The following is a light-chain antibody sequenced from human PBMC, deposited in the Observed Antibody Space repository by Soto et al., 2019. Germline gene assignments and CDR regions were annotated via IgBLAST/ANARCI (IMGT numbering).Light chain of an antibody. J-gene: IGKJ4*01. CDR3: LQDYQYPLT. V-gene: IGKV1-6*01. CDR1: QDMRND. Sequence: AIQMTQSPSSLSATVGDRVTITCRASQDMRNDLGWYQQRPGRAPKLLIYAASSLQSGVPSRFSGSGSGTDFTLTISSLQPEDFASYYCLQDYQYPLTFGGGTKVEIK. CDR2: AAS.